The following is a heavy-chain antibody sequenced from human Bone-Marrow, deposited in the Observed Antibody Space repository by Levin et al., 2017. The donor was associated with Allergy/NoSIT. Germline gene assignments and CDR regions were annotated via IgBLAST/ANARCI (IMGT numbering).Heavy chain of an antibody. CDR3: VRGSGRGGASCDS. CDR2: IKQDGSEK. V-gene: IGHV3-7*01. D-gene: IGHD3-10*01. CDR1: GFTFSRYW. Sequence: GGSLRLSCAASGFTFSRYWMTWVRQAPGKGLERVANIKQDGSEKQYVDSVKGRFTVSRDNANNSLYPQMNSLRVEDTAVYYCVRGSGRGGASCDSWGQGTLVTVSS. J-gene: IGHJ4*02.